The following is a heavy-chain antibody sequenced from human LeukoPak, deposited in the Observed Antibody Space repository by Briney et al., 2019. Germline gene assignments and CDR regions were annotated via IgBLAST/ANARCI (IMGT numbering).Heavy chain of an antibody. Sequence: GGSLRLSCAASGFTFSSYAMHWVRQAPGKGLEWVAVISYDGSNKYYADSVKGRFTISRDNSKNTLYLQMNSLRAEDTAVYYCARGYEEWEMPVPFDYWGQGTLVTVSS. CDR3: ARGYEEWEMPVPFDY. D-gene: IGHD1-26*01. J-gene: IGHJ4*02. CDR2: ISYDGSNK. CDR1: GFTFSSYA. V-gene: IGHV3-30-3*01.